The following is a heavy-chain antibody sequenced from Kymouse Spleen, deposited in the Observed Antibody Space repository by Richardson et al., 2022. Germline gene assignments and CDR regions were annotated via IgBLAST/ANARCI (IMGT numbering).Heavy chain of an antibody. CDR3: ARALIAVAGTPDAFDI. V-gene: IGHV3-21*03. J-gene: IGHJ3*02. CDR2: ISSSSSYI. CDR1: GFTFSSYS. D-gene: IGHD6-19*01. Sequence: EVQLVESGGGLVKPGGSLRLSCAASGFTFSSYSMNWVRQAPGKGLEWVSSISSSSSYIYYADSVKGRFTISRDNAKNSLYLQMNSLRAEDTAVYYCARALIAVAGTPDAFDIWGQGTMVTVSS.